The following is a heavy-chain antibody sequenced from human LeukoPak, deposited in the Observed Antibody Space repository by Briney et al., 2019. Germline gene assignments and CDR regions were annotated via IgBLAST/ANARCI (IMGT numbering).Heavy chain of an antibody. Sequence: PGGSLRLSCAASGFTFSSYAMHWVRQAPGKGLEWVAVISYDGSNKYYADSVKGRFIISRDNSKNTLYLQMNSLRGEDTAVYYCARGGDYGDYLLADYYYGMDVWGQGTTVTVSS. CDR1: GFTFSSYA. CDR2: ISYDGSNK. V-gene: IGHV3-30-3*01. CDR3: ARGGDYGDYLLADYYYGMDV. D-gene: IGHD4-17*01. J-gene: IGHJ6*02.